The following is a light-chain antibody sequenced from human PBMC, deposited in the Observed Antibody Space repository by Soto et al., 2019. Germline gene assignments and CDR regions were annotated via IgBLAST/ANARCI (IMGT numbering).Light chain of an antibody. CDR2: GAS. CDR1: QSISRN. CDR3: QQRSNWPPSIT. V-gene: IGKV3-15*01. Sequence: EIVMTQSPPTLYVSPGERATLSCRASQSISRNLAWFQQKPGQAPSLLIFGASTRAAGIPARFSGSGSGTEFTLTISSLQSEDFAVYYCQQRSNWPPSITFGQGTRLEIK. J-gene: IGKJ5*01.